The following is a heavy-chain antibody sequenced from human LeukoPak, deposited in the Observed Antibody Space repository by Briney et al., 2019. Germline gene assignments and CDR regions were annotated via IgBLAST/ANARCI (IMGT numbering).Heavy chain of an antibody. CDR2: ISGHSGNT. V-gene: IGHV1-18*01. D-gene: IGHD1-26*01. CDR3: ARDWEIGLFGYFDY. J-gene: IGHJ4*02. CDR1: GYTFSSYG. Sequence: KXSCKTSGYTFSSYGISWVRQAPGQGLEWMGWISGHSGNTNYAQKFQGRVAVTADTSTTTAYMELRSLRFDDTAIYYCARDWEIGLFGYFDYWGQGTLVTVSS.